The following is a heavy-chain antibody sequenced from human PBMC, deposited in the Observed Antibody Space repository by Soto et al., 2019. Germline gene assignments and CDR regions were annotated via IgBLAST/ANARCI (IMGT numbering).Heavy chain of an antibody. CDR2: IYPGDSDT. CDR1: GYSFTSYW. Sequence: GECLKSFCKGSGYSFTSYWIGWVGQMPGKGLEWMGIIYPGDSDTRYSPSFQGQVTISADKSISTAYLQWSSLKASDTAMYYCARQFVITFGGVIVPYYFDYWGQGTLVTVSS. CDR3: ARQFVITFGGVIVPYYFDY. V-gene: IGHV5-51*01. D-gene: IGHD3-16*02. J-gene: IGHJ4*02.